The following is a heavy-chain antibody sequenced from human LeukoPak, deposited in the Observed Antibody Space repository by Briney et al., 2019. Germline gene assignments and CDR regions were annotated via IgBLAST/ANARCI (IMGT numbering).Heavy chain of an antibody. CDR2: IKQYGSEK. CDR3: ARGDYFGSGTSFIDAFDI. J-gene: IGHJ3*02. D-gene: IGHD3-10*01. V-gene: IGHV3-7*01. Sequence: PGGSLRLSCAASGFTFSNYWMSWVRQAPGKGLEWVANIKQYGSEKYYVDSVTGRFTISRDNAKNSLYMQMNSLRAEDTAVYYCARGDYFGSGTSFIDAFDIWGQGTMVTVS. CDR1: GFTFSNYW.